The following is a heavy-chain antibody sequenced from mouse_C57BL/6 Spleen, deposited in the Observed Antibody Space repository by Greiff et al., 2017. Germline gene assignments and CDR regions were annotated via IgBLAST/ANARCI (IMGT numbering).Heavy chain of an antibody. J-gene: IGHJ4*01. CDR1: GYTFTSYW. V-gene: IGHV1-69*01. CDR2: IDPSDSYT. Sequence: QVQLQQPGAELVMPGASVKLSCKASGYTFTSYWMHWVKQRPGQGLEWIGEIDPSDSYTNYNQKFKGKSTLTVDKSSSTAYMQLNSLTSEDSAVYYCARKPMDYWGQGTSLTVSS. CDR3: ARKPMDY.